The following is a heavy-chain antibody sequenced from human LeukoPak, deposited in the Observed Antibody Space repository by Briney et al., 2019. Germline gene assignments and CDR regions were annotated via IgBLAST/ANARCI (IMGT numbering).Heavy chain of an antibody. CDR1: GFTFSNYA. V-gene: IGHV3-23*01. J-gene: IGHJ4*02. Sequence: GGSLRLSCAASGFTFSNYAMSWVRQAPGKGLEWVSTISGSGGSTYYADSVKGRFTISRDNSKNTLYLQMNSLRAEDTAVYYCAKDILTGYYTAFDYGGQGTLVTVS. CDR3: AKDILTGYYTAFDY. CDR2: ISGSGGST. D-gene: IGHD3-9*01.